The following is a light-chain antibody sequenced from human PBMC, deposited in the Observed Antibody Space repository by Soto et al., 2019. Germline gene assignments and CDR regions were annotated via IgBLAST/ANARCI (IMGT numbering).Light chain of an antibody. CDR1: QSVSSSY. CDR3: QHFGGTTCT. J-gene: IGKJ5*01. V-gene: IGKV3-20*01. CDR2: GAS. Sequence: EIVLTQSPGTLSLSPGEGATLSCRASQSVSSSYIAWYQQRPGQTPSLLIYGASTRATGIPDRFSGSGSGTHFTLTITRLEPGDFAAYSCQHFGGTTCTFGQGTRLEIK.